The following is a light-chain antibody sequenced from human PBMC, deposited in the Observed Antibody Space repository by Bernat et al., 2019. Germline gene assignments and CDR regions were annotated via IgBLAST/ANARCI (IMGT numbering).Light chain of an antibody. CDR1: RSVSSS. CDR2: GAS. V-gene: IGKV3-15*01. J-gene: IGKJ1*01. CDR3: QQYNNWPQT. Sequence: EIVMTQSPATLSVSPGERATLSCRASRSVSSSLAWYQQKPGQTPRLLIYGASTRATGIPARFSGSGSGTEFTLTIRSLQSEDFAVYYCQQYNNWPQTFGQGTKVEIK.